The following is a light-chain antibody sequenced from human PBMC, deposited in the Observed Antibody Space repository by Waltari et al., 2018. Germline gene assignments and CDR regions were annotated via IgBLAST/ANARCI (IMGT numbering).Light chain of an antibody. J-gene: IGKJ1*01. V-gene: IGKV2-30*01. Sequence: DVVMTQSPLSLAVTLGQPASISRRASQSLVYRDGNSFLVWFHQRPGQSPRRLLYGVSNRDSGVPDRFSGSGSGTEFTQRIAGVEAEDVGIYYCMQGTHWPRTFGQGTKVEIK. CDR1: QSLVYRDGNSF. CDR3: MQGTHWPRT. CDR2: GVS.